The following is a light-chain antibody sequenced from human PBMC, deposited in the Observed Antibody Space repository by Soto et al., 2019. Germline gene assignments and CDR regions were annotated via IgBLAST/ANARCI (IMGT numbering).Light chain of an antibody. Sequence: QSALTQPASVSGSPGQSITISCTGTSSDIGASNYVAWYQHHPGKAPKVMIYEVSNRPSGVSNRFSGSKSGNTASLTISGLQAEDEADYYCNSYTTSGTRVFGGGTKLTVL. J-gene: IGLJ2*01. V-gene: IGLV2-14*01. CDR3: NSYTTSGTRV. CDR2: EVS. CDR1: SSDIGASNY.